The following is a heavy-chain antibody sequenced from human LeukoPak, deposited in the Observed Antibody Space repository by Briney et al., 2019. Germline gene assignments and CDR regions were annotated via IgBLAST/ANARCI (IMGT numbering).Heavy chain of an antibody. V-gene: IGHV3-23*01. CDR2: ISGGGDST. CDR1: GFTFSSYA. Sequence: PGGSLRLSCAASGFTFSSYAMSWVRQAPGKGLEWASSISGGGDSTYYADSVKGRFTISRDNSKNTLYLQMNSLRAEDTAIYYCAKGDGSSLAYYYGMDVWGQGTTVTVSS. CDR3: AKGDGSSLAYYYGMDV. J-gene: IGHJ6*02. D-gene: IGHD1-26*01.